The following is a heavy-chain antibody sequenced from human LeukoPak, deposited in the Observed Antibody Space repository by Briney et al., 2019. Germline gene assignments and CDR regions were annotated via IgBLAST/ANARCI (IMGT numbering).Heavy chain of an antibody. CDR2: ISSSGSTI. Sequence: GGSLRLSCAASGFTFSRYEMNWVRQAPGKGLEWVSYISSSGSTIYYADSVKGRFTISRHNAKNSLYLQMNSLRAEDTAVYYCARVYGDHPPVYYYCYYMDVWGKGTTVTISS. D-gene: IGHD4-17*01. J-gene: IGHJ6*03. V-gene: IGHV3-48*03. CDR3: ARVYGDHPPVYYYCYYMDV. CDR1: GFTFSRYE.